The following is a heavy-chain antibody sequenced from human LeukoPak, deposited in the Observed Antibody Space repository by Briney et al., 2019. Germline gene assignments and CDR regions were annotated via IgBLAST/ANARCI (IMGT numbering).Heavy chain of an antibody. D-gene: IGHD2-8*01. CDR3: ARDIRKSYCTNGVCYHNYYYYGMDV. CDR2: IYYSGST. J-gene: IGHJ6*02. V-gene: IGHV4-59*01. CDR1: GGSISSYY. Sequence: SETLSLTCTVSGGSISSYYWSWIRQPPGKGLEWIGYIYYSGSTNYNPSLKSQVTISIDTSKNQFSLKLSSVTAADTAVYYCARDIRKSYCTNGVCYHNYYYYGMDVWGQGTTVTVSS.